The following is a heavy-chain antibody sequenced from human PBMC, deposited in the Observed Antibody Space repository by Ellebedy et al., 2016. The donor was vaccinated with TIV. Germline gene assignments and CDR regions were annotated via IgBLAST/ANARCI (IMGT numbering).Heavy chain of an antibody. CDR3: AKEYGGAGSLDY. CDR1: GFTFSSYG. Sequence: GESLKISXAASGFTFSSYGMHWVRQAPGKGLEWVAVIWYDGSNKYYADSVKGRFTISRDNSKNTLYLQMNSLRAEDTAVYYCAKEYGGAGSLDYWGQGTLVTVSS. D-gene: IGHD1-26*01. V-gene: IGHV3-33*06. J-gene: IGHJ4*02. CDR2: IWYDGSNK.